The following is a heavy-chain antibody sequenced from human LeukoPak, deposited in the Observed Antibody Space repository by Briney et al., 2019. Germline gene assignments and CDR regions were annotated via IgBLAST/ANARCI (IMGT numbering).Heavy chain of an antibody. V-gene: IGHV3-33*01. CDR2: IWYDGSNN. D-gene: IGHD3-22*01. J-gene: IGHJ4*02. Sequence: PGGSLRLSCAASGFTFSSYGMYWVRQAPGKGLEWVAVIWYDGSNNYYADSVKGRFTISRDNSKNTLYLQMNSLRAEDTAVYYCAREYYDSSGYATYFDYWGQGTLVTVSS. CDR1: GFTFSSYG. CDR3: AREYYDSSGYATYFDY.